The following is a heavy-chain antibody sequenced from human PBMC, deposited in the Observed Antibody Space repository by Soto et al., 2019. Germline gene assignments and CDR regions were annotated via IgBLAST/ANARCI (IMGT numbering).Heavy chain of an antibody. D-gene: IGHD4-17*01. J-gene: IGHJ5*02. CDR1: GYTLTELS. V-gene: IGHV1-24*01. CDR3: ATSPSFTTVANNWFDP. CDR2: FDPEDGET. Sequence: ASVKVSCKVSGYTLTELSMHWVRQAPGKGLEWMGGFDPEDGETIYAQKFQGRVTMTEDTSTDTAYMGLSSLRSEDTAVYYCATSPSFTTVANNWFDPWGQGTLVTVSS.